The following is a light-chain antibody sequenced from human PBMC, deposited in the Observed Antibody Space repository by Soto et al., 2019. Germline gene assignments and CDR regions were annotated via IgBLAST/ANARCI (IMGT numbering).Light chain of an antibody. Sequence: QSVLTQPRSVSGSPGQSVTISCTGTSSDVGDYNSVSWYQQHPGKAPKLMIYDVTHRPSGVPDRFSGSKSGNTASLTISGLQAEDETDYYCCSYAGSYTSYFFGTGTKVTVL. CDR2: DVT. J-gene: IGLJ1*01. CDR1: SSDVGDYNS. V-gene: IGLV2-11*01. CDR3: CSYAGSYTSYF.